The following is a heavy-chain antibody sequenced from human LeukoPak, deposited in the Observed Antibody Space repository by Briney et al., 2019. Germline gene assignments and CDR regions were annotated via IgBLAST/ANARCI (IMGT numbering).Heavy chain of an antibody. J-gene: IGHJ6*02. Sequence: GGSLRLSCAASGFTFSDYYMSWIRQAPGKGLEWVSYISNSGSTIYYADSVKGRFTISRDNAKNSLYLQMISLRAEDTAVYYCARYFVDWATGYYYGMDVWGQGTTVTVSS. CDR2: ISNSGSTI. V-gene: IGHV3-11*01. CDR3: ARYFVDWATGYYYGMDV. D-gene: IGHD5-12*01. CDR1: GFTFSDYY.